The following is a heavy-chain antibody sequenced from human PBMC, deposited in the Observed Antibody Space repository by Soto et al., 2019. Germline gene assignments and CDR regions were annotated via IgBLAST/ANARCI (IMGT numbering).Heavy chain of an antibody. CDR3: AREDEGRSDYDLGY. Sequence: QVQLVESGGGVVQPGRSLTLSCVVSGFTLSNYVIHWVRETPDKWLEWVAFMSRDGNNAYYTDSVKGPFTISRDNSKNPLYLEMSSLRTEDTAVYYCAREDEGRSDYDLGYWGQGTQVVVSS. CDR2: MSRDGNNA. D-gene: IGHD3-10*01. CDR1: GFTLSNYV. J-gene: IGHJ4*02. V-gene: IGHV3-30-3*01.